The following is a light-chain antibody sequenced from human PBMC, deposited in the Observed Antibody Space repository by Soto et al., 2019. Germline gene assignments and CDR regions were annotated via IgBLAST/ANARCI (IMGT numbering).Light chain of an antibody. CDR3: QQYNSYSSYT. CDR1: QSVSSN. J-gene: IGKJ5*01. Sequence: ELVITQSPATLSVSPGERATLSCRASQSVSSNLAWYQQKPGQAPRLLFYGASSRATGIPARFSGSGSGTEFTLTISSLQPDDFATYYCQQYNSYSSYTLGQGTRLEIK. CDR2: GAS. V-gene: IGKV3D-15*01.